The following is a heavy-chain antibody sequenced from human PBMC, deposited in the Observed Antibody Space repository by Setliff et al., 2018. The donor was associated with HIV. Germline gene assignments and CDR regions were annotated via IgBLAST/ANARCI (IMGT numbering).Heavy chain of an antibody. J-gene: IGHJ4*02. Sequence: PSETLSLTCTVSGGSISSGIYYWSWIRQPAGKGLERIGRIYTSGNSNYNPSLRSRVTISVDTSKNQFTLKLRSVTAADTAVYYWARGGSGYDPTFDYWGQGTLVTAPQ. CDR3: ARGGSGYDPTFDY. CDR2: IYTSGNS. V-gene: IGHV4-61*02. CDR1: GGSISSGIYY. D-gene: IGHD5-12*01.